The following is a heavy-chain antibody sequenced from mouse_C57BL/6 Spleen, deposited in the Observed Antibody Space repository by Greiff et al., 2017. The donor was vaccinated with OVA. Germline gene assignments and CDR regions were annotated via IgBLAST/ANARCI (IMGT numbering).Heavy chain of an antibody. J-gene: IGHJ3*01. V-gene: IGHV1-50*01. CDR3: AKSDGYPGAY. D-gene: IGHD2-3*01. CDR2: IDPSDSYT. CDR1: GYTFTSYW. Sequence: VQLKQPGAELVKPGASVKLSCKASGYTFTSYWMQWVKQRPGQGLEWIGEIDPSDSYTNYNQKFKGKATLTVDTSSSTAYMQLSSLTSEDSAVYYCAKSDGYPGAYWGQGTLVTVSA.